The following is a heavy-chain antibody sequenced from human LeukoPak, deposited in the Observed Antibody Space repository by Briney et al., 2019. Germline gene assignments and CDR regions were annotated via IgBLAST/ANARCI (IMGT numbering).Heavy chain of an antibody. CDR2: IKQDGSGK. Sequence: GGSLRLSCAASGFTFSSYWMSWVRQAPGKGLEWVTNIKQDGSGKDYVDSVKGRFTISRDNAKNSLYLQMNSLRAEDTALYYCTRGLPQGRSDYWGQGTLVTVSS. CDR3: TRGLPQGRSDY. V-gene: IGHV3-7*03. D-gene: IGHD2-21*02. CDR1: GFTFSSYW. J-gene: IGHJ4*02.